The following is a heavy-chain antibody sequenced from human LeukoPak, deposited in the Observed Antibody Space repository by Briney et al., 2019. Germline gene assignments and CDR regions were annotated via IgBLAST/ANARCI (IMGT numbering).Heavy chain of an antibody. J-gene: IGHJ4*02. CDR1: GFTFSHFW. Sequence: GGSLRLSCAASGFTFSHFWMSWVRQASGKGLEWVAYIKKTGSETYYVDSVKGRFTITRDNTRNSLFLQMYSLRAEDTAVYFCAREDGYCSGGNCYSYFDSWGQGTLVTVSS. CDR2: IKKTGSET. D-gene: IGHD2-15*01. V-gene: IGHV3-7*01. CDR3: AREDGYCSGGNCYSYFDS.